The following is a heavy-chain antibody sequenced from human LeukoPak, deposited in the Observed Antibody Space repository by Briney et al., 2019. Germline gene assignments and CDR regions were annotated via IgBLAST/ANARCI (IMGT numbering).Heavy chain of an antibody. Sequence: SETLSLTCTVSGGSISSYYWSWIRQPPGKGLEWIGYIYYSGSTNYNPSLKSRVTISVDTSKNQFSLKLSSVTAADMAVYYCARLHKTESVVVVITTDAFDIRGQGTMVTVSS. J-gene: IGHJ3*02. D-gene: IGHD3-22*01. V-gene: IGHV4-59*08. CDR3: ARLHKTESVVVVITTDAFDI. CDR2: IYYSGST. CDR1: GGSISSYY.